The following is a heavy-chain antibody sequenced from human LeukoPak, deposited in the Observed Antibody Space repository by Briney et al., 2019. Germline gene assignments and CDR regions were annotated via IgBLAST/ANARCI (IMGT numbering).Heavy chain of an antibody. CDR2: LYSGGST. D-gene: IGHD3-10*01. CDR3: ALETMASDY. V-gene: IGHV3-53*01. Sequence: GGSLIPCCAASRITASSNYMSWDRQAPGKGLEWVSVLYSGGSTYYADSVKGRFTISRDNSKNTLYLQMNSLRAEDTAVYYCALETMASDYWGQGTLVTVSS. CDR1: RITASSNY. J-gene: IGHJ4*02.